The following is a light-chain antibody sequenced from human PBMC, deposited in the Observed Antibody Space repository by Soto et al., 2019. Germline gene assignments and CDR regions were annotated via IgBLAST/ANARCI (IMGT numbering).Light chain of an antibody. Sequence: DIQMTQSPSTLSGSVGDRVTITCRASQTISSWLAWYQQKPGKAPKLLIYKASTLKSGVPSRFSGSGSGTEFTLTISSLKSDYFPTYCCQRYTIYSDALVQGTK. CDR2: KAS. V-gene: IGKV1-5*03. CDR3: QRYTIYSDA. CDR1: QTISSW. J-gene: IGKJ1*01.